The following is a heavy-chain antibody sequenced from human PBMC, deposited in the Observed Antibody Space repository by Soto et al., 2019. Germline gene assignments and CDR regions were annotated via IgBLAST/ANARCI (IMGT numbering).Heavy chain of an antibody. CDR1: GLTFSSSA. CDR2: ISDSGGGT. V-gene: IGHV3-23*01. J-gene: IGHJ6*02. CDR3: AKSGSSLRLLFFGSGGMDV. D-gene: IGHD3-10*01. Sequence: EVQLLESGGGLVQPGGSLRLACAASGLTFSSSAMNWVRQAPGKGLEWVSAISDSGGGTYYADSVQGRLTISRDSSMNTLSLQINRLRADDTAVYSCAKSGSSLRLLFFGSGGMDVWGQVTTVTVSS.